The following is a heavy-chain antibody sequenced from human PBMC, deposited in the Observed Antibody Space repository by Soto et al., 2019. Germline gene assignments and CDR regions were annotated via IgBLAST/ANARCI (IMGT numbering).Heavy chain of an antibody. V-gene: IGHV1-46*01. D-gene: IGHD2-8*01. CDR1: GYTFISDY. Sequence: VASVKVSCKASGYTFISDYIHCVQQAPGQVPEWMGMINPSGGDTIHAQKFQARVSMTRDTSTGTVYMELRSLRAEDTAVYFCARGREDIGLGVYPSTANWFDSWGQGTLVTVSS. CDR2: INPSGGDT. CDR3: ARGREDIGLGVYPSTANWFDS. J-gene: IGHJ5*01.